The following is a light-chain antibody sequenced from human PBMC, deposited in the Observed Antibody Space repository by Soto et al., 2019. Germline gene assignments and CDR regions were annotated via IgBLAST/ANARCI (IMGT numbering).Light chain of an antibody. CDR1: SSDVGGYIY. V-gene: IGLV2-14*01. CDR2: DVN. J-gene: IGLJ1*01. Sequence: QSVLTQPASVSGSPGQSITISCTGTSSDVGGYIYVSWYQQHPGKAPKLMVFDVNNRPSGVSNRFSGSKSGNTASLTISHLQAEDDADYYCVPYTASAYYVFGTGTKVTVL. CDR3: VPYTASAYYV.